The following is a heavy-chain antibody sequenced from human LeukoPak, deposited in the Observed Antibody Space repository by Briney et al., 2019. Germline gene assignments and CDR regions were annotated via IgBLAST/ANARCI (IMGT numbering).Heavy chain of an antibody. V-gene: IGHV4-34*01. CDR2: IHYTGGT. Sequence: SETLSLTCAVYGGSISGYYWSWIRQPPGEGLEWVGEIHYTGGTSYNPSLKSRATISIDTSKNQLSLKLSSVTAADTAVYYCARGNILSGYCFDFWGQGALVTVSS. J-gene: IGHJ4*02. CDR1: GGSISGYY. D-gene: IGHD3-9*01. CDR3: ARGNILSGYCFDF.